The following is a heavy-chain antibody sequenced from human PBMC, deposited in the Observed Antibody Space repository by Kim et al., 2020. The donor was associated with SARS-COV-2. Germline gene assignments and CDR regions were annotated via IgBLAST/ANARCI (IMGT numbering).Heavy chain of an antibody. Sequence: GGSLRLSCIGSGFSFGDHAMSWFRQAPGKGLEWVSIIRSKAYGGTTEHAAALEGRFTISRDDSKSIAYLQMNSLRGEDTGVYYCARGPIVTLKQYFGMDVWGQGTTVTVSS. CDR2: IRSKAYGGTT. J-gene: IGHJ6*02. D-gene: IGHD6-19*01. V-gene: IGHV3-49*03. CDR1: GFSFGDHA. CDR3: ARGPIVTLKQYFGMDV.